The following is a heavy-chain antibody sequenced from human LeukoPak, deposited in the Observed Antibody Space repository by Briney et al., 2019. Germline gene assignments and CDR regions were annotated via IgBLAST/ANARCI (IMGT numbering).Heavy chain of an antibody. CDR1: GFTFDDYG. J-gene: IGHJ4*02. CDR2: INWNGGST. D-gene: IGHD5-24*01. Sequence: GGSLRLSCAASGFTFDDYGMSWVRHAPGKGLEWVSGINWNGGSTVYADSVKGRFTISRDNAKNSLYLQMNSLRAEDTALYYCARVCRDGYNYCDYWGQGTLVTVSS. CDR3: ARVCRDGYNYCDY. V-gene: IGHV3-20*04.